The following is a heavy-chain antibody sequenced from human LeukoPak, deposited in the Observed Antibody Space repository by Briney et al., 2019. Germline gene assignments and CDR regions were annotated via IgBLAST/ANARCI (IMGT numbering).Heavy chain of an antibody. CDR3: ARLGCSSTSCSRNWFDP. V-gene: IGHV5-51*01. Sequence: GESLKISCKGSGYSFTSYWNGLVRQMPGKGLEWVGIIYPGDSDTRYSPSFQGQVTISAHKSISTAYLHWSSLKASDTAMYYCARLGCSSTSCSRNWFDPWGQGTLVTVSS. CDR2: IYPGDSDT. D-gene: IGHD2-2*01. CDR1: GYSFTSYW. J-gene: IGHJ5*02.